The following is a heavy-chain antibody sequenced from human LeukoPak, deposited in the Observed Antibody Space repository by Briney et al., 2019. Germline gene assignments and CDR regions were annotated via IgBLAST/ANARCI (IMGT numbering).Heavy chain of an antibody. CDR1: GFTFSDYY. Sequence: GGSLRLSRAASGFTFSDYYMNWIRQAPGKGLEWVSYISSSGSTIYYAASVKGRFTISRDNAKNSLSLQMNSLRTEDTAVYYCARGLVRSYGMDVWGQGTTVTVSS. CDR2: ISSSGSTI. D-gene: IGHD3-10*01. V-gene: IGHV3-11*01. CDR3: ARGLVRSYGMDV. J-gene: IGHJ6*02.